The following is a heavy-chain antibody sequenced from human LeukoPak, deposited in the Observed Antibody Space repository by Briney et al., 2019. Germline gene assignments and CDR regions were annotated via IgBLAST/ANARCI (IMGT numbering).Heavy chain of an antibody. J-gene: IGHJ6*02. V-gene: IGHV4-39*01. Sequence: SETLSLTCTVSGGSISSSSYYWGWIRQPPGKGLEWIGSIYYSGSTYYNPPLKSRVTISVDTSKNQFSLKLSSVTAADTAVYYCARMGITIFGYYGMDVWGQGTTVTVSS. D-gene: IGHD3-3*01. CDR1: GGSISSSSYY. CDR3: ARMGITIFGYYGMDV. CDR2: IYYSGST.